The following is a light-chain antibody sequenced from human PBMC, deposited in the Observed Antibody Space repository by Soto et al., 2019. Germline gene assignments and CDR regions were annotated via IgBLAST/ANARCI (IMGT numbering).Light chain of an antibody. CDR1: QSVSSY. CDR2: DAS. CDR3: QHRSNWPLT. Sequence: EIVLTQSPATLSLSPGERAALSCRASQSVSSYLAWYQQKPGQAPRLLIYDASNRATGIPARFSGSGSGTDFTLTISSLEPEDFAVYYCQHRSNWPLTFGGGTKVEIK. J-gene: IGKJ4*01. V-gene: IGKV3-11*01.